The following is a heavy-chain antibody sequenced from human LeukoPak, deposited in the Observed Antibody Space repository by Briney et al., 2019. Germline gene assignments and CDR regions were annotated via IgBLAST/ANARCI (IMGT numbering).Heavy chain of an antibody. Sequence: PGTSLRLSCAASGFTFSRYGMHWVRQAPGKGLEWVAVLSHDGNNKYYADSVKGRFTISRDNSKNTLYLQMNSLRTEDTAVYDCAKDGPNVVVAGGTGYYFDYWGQGTLVTVSP. V-gene: IGHV3-30*18. J-gene: IGHJ4*02. CDR3: AKDGPNVVVAGGTGYYFDY. CDR2: LSHDGNNK. CDR1: GFTFSRYG. D-gene: IGHD2-15*01.